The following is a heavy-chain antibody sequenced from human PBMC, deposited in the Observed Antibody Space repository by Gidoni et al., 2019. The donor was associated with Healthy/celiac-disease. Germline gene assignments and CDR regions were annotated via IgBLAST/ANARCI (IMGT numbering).Heavy chain of an antibody. V-gene: IGHV3-23*01. CDR1: GFTFSSYA. CDR2: ISGSGGST. CDR3: AKDLRGTDYYGSGY. J-gene: IGHJ4*02. Sequence: EVQLLESGGGLVQPGGSLRLSCAASGFTFSSYAMSWVRQAPGKGLEWGSAISGSGGSTYYADSVKGRFTISRDNSKNTLYLQMNSLRAEDTAVYYCAKDLRGTDYYGSGYWGQGTLVTVSS. D-gene: IGHD3-10*01.